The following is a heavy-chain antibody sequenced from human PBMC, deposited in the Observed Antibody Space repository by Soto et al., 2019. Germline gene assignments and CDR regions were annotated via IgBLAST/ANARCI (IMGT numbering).Heavy chain of an antibody. J-gene: IGHJ6*02. D-gene: IGHD5-18*01. V-gene: IGHV3-73*01. CDR2: IRSKANSYAP. CDR3: TSDTARVYYGMDV. CDR1: GFTFSGSA. Sequence: GGSLRLSCAASGFTFSGSAMHWVRQASGKGLEWVGRIRSKANSYAPAYAASVKGRFTISRDDSKNTAYLQMNSLKTEDTAVYYCTSDTARVYYGMDVWGQGTTVTVSS.